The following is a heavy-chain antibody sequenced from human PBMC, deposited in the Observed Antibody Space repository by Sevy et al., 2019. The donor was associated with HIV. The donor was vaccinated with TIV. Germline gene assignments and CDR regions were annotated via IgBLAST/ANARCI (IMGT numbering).Heavy chain of an antibody. CDR3: ARGGDADYYDSSGYKKAFDY. CDR1: GGSFSGYY. V-gene: IGHV4-34*01. J-gene: IGHJ4*02. CDR2: INHSGST. Sequence: SETLSLTCAVYGGSFSGYYWSWIRQPPGKGLEWIGEINHSGSTNYNPSLKSRVTISVDTSKNQFSLKPSSVTAADTAVYYCARGGDADYYDSSGYKKAFDYWGQGTLVTVSS. D-gene: IGHD3-22*01.